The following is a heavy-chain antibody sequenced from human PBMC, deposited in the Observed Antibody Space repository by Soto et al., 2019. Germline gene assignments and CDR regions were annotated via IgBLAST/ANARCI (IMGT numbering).Heavy chain of an antibody. D-gene: IGHD2-21*02. CDR1: GGSISSGDYY. CDR2: IYYSGST. J-gene: IGHJ4*02. Sequence: QVQLQESGPGLVKPSQTLSLTCTVSGGSISSGDYYWSWIRQPPGKGLEWIGYIYYSGSTYYNPSLKSRVTISAATSKHQCSLKPSSVTAADTAVYYCAPTLLPEYYFDYWGQGTLVTVSS. V-gene: IGHV4-30-4*01. CDR3: APTLLPEYYFDY.